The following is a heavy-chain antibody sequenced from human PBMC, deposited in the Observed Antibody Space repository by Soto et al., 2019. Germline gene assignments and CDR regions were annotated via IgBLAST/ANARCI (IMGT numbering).Heavy chain of an antibody. CDR2: IKKDGSTK. CDR3: ARHGDYVFDY. CDR1: GFIFSSTW. V-gene: IGHV3-7*02. D-gene: IGHD4-17*01. J-gene: IGHJ4*02. Sequence: EVQLVESGGGLVQPGGSLRLSCAASGFIFSSTWMGWVRQAPGKGLEWVANIKKDGSTKYYVDSVIGRFTISRDNDRNSVSLQMDSLTAEDTGVYYCARHGDYVFDYWGQGSLVTVSS.